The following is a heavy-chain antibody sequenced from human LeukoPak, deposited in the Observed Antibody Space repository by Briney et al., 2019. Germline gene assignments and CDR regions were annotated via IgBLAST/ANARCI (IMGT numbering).Heavy chain of an antibody. V-gene: IGHV3-30*02. CDR1: GFTFSSYG. Sequence: GGSLRLSCAASGFTFSSYGMHWVRQAPGKGLEWVAFIRYDGSNKYYADSVKGRFTISRDNSKNTLYLQMNSLRAEDTALYYCARAMSTFGGVRNYFDSWGRGALVTVSS. D-gene: IGHD3-16*01. CDR2: IRYDGSNK. J-gene: IGHJ4*02. CDR3: ARAMSTFGGVRNYFDS.